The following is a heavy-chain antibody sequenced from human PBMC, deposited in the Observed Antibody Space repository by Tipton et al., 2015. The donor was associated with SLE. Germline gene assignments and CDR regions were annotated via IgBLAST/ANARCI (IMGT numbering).Heavy chain of an antibody. CDR1: DGSIRSTNYY. Sequence: TLSLTCTVSDGSIRSTNYYWGWIRQPPGKGLEWIGSIFYTGSTYYNPSLKSRVSFSIDTSKHQFSLKLNSVTAADTAVYYCARGGEEGFDAFDLWGQGTLVSVSS. CDR3: ARGGEEGFDAFDL. D-gene: IGHD3-10*01. J-gene: IGHJ3*01. V-gene: IGHV4-39*07. CDR2: IFYTGST.